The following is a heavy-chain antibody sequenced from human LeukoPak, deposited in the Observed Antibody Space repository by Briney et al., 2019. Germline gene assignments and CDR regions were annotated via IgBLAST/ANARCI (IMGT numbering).Heavy chain of an antibody. CDR1: GYSISSGYY. V-gene: IGHV4-38-2*02. CDR3: ARVSQRVVAAIYYFDY. D-gene: IGHD2-15*01. Sequence: SETLSLTCTVSGYSISSGYYWGWIRQPPGKGLEWIGSIYHSGNTYCNPSLKSRVTISVDTSKNQFSLKLSSVTAADTAVYYCARVSQRVVAAIYYFDYWGQGTLVTVSS. CDR2: IYHSGNT. J-gene: IGHJ4*02.